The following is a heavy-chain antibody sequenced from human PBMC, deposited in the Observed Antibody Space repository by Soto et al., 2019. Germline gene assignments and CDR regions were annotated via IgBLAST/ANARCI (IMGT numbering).Heavy chain of an antibody. J-gene: IGHJ4*02. Sequence: AGWSLRLSCASSVFTFSSYAMQWVRQAPGKGLEWVAVISYDGSNKYYADSVKGRFTISRDNSKNTLYLQMNSLRAEDTAVYYCARARPPPDYWGQGTLVTVSS. CDR2: ISYDGSNK. CDR3: ARARPPPDY. CDR1: VFTFSSYA. V-gene: IGHV3-30-3*01.